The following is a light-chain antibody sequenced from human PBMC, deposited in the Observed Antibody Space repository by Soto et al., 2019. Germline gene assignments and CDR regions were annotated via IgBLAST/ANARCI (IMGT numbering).Light chain of an antibody. Sequence: EIVMTQSPATLSVSHGERATLSCRASQSVSSILAWYQQRPGQAPRLLIYGASTRATGIPARFSGSGSGTEFTLTISSLQSEDFAVYYCQQYNNWPRTFGQGTMVDI. CDR1: QSVSSI. V-gene: IGKV3-15*01. J-gene: IGKJ1*01. CDR3: QQYNNWPRT. CDR2: GAS.